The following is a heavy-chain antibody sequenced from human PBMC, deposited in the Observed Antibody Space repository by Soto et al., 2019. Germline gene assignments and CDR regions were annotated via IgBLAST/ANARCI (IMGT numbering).Heavy chain of an antibody. CDR3: ARDTNGLHY. V-gene: IGHV3-74*01. D-gene: IGHD2-8*01. CDR2: INTDGSIT. J-gene: IGHJ4*02. CDR1: GFTFGDYYK. Sequence: PGGSLRLSCAASGFTFGDYYKMHWVRQAPGKGLEWVSRINTDGSITDYAGSVKGRFTVSRDNAKNTMFLQMNSLTADDTAVYYCARDTNGLHYWGQGTLVTVSS.